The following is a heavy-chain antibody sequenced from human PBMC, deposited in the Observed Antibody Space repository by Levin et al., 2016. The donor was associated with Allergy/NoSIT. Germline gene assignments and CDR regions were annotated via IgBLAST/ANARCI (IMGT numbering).Heavy chain of an antibody. V-gene: IGHV3-30*03. CDR3: TRDGGAFTDFDF. CDR2: ISYDGNVK. J-gene: IGHJ4*02. Sequence: GESLKISCAAFGFTFNTYWMHWVRQAPGKGLEWVAVISYDGNVKVYADSVKGRLIISRDNSRDTVSLQVNSLRAEDTAIYYCTRDGGAFTDFDFWGQGSLVTVSS. CDR1: GFTFNTYW. D-gene: IGHD3-16*01.